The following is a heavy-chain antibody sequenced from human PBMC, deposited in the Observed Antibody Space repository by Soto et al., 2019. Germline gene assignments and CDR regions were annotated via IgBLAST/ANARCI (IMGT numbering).Heavy chain of an antibody. V-gene: IGHV3-30-3*01. D-gene: IGHD5-18*01. CDR1: GFTFSSYA. CDR3: ARDLPRGGQLWLYYFDY. CDR2: ISYDGSNK. J-gene: IGHJ4*02. Sequence: GGSLRLSCAASGFTFSSYAMHWVRQAPGKGLEWVAVISYDGSNKYYADSVKGRFTISRDNSKNTLYLQMNSLRAEDTAVYYCARDLPRGGQLWLYYFDYWGQGTLVTVSS.